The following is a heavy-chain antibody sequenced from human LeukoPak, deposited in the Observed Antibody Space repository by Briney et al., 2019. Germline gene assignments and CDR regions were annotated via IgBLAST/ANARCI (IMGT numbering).Heavy chain of an antibody. CDR1: GGSFSGYY. CDR2: INHSGST. J-gene: IGHJ4*02. Sequence: KPSETLSLTCAVYGGSFSGYYWSWIRQPPGKGLEWIGEINHSGSTNYHPSLKSRVTISVDTSKNQFSLRLSSVTAADTAVYYCARQRWALSGNYWLFDYWGQGTLVTVSS. D-gene: IGHD1-26*01. CDR3: ARQRWALSGNYWLFDY. V-gene: IGHV4-34*01.